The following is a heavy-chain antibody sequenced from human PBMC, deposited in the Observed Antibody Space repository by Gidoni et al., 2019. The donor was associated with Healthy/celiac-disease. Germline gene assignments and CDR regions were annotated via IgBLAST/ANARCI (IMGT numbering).Heavy chain of an antibody. Sequence: QLQLQESGPGMVKPSETLSLTCTVSGGSISSSSYYWGWIRQPPGKGLEWIGSIYYSGSTHYNPSLKSRVTISVDTSKNQFSLKLSSVTAADTAVYYCARTMVRGVIDYWGQGTLVTVSS. CDR3: ARTMVRGVIDY. V-gene: IGHV4-39*01. CDR1: GGSISSSSYY. J-gene: IGHJ4*02. D-gene: IGHD3-10*01. CDR2: IYYSGST.